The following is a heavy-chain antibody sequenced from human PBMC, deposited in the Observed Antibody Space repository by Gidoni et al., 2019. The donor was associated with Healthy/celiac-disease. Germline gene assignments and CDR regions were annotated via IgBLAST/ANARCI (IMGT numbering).Heavy chain of an antibody. Sequence: VQLVQSGAEVTKPGDSVKVSCKASGYTFTSHGNSWVLQAPEQGLEWMGWISAYNGNTNNAQKLQGRVTMTTDTSTSTAYMELRSLRSDDTAVYYCARDEGSSGWYSPGWFDPWGQGTLVTVSS. J-gene: IGHJ5*02. D-gene: IGHD6-19*01. CDR2: ISAYNGNT. CDR3: ARDEGSSGWYSPGWFDP. CDR1: GYTFTSHG. V-gene: IGHV1-18*01.